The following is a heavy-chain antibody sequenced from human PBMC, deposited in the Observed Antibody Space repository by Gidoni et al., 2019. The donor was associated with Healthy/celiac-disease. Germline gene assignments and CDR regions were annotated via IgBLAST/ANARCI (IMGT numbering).Heavy chain of an antibody. V-gene: IGHV4-59*01. J-gene: IGHJ6*02. CDR3: ARGQGAMVYYYYYGMDV. D-gene: IGHD5-18*01. CDR1: GGSISSYY. Sequence: QVHLQESGPGLVKPSETLSLTCTVPGGSISSYYCSWIRQPPGKGLEWIGYIYYSGRTNYNPSLKSRVTISVDTSKNQFSLKLSSVTAADTAVYYCARGQGAMVYYYYYGMDVWGQGTTVTVSS. CDR2: IYYSGRT.